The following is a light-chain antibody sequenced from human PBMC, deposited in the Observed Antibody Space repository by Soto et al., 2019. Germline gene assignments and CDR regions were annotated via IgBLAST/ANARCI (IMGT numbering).Light chain of an antibody. J-gene: IGKJ4*01. CDR2: GES. V-gene: IGKV3-15*01. CDR3: KQYNQWLT. CDR1: QNVFNN. Sequence: EIVMTQSPVTLSVSPGETATLSCRASQNVFNNLAWYQVKPGQAPRLLIYGESTRATGIPVRFSGSGSGTDFTLTIHSLQSEDFAVYYCKQYNQWLTSGGGTKLDIK.